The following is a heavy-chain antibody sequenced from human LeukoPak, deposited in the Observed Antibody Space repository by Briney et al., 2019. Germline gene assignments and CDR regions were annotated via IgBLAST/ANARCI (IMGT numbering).Heavy chain of an antibody. J-gene: IGHJ4*02. V-gene: IGHV4-59*08. D-gene: IGHD2-2*01. CDR1: GGSISSDY. CDR2: IYHSGGT. Sequence: PSETPSLTCTVSGGSISSDYWSWIRQPPGKALEWIGNIYHSGGTNYNPSLKSRVTISVDTSKTKFSLKPSSVTAADTAVYYCARQGRNRDFCSSISCHYFDFWGQGALATVSS. CDR3: ARQGRNRDFCSSISCHYFDF.